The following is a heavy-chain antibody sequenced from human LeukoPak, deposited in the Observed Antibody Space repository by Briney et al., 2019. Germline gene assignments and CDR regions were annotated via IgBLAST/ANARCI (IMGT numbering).Heavy chain of an antibody. V-gene: IGHV3-23*01. CDR3: AKYGSGTYYYYYYYMDV. D-gene: IGHD3-10*01. Sequence: GGSLRLSCAASGFTFSNYAMSWVRQAPGKGPEWVSAIDTSGGSTYYADSVNGRFTISRDNSKSMLFLQMNSLRAEDTALYYCAKYGSGTYYYYYYYMDVWGKGTTVTVSS. CDR1: GFTFSNYA. J-gene: IGHJ6*03. CDR2: IDTSGGST.